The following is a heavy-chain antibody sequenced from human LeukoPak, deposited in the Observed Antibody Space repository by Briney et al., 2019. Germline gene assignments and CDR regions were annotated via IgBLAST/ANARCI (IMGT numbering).Heavy chain of an antibody. D-gene: IGHD5-18*01. CDR1: GFTFSICA. Sequence: GGSLRLSCAASGFTFSICAMSWVRQAPGKGLEWVSTISGSGDYTYYADSVKGRFTISRDNSKNTLYLQMNSLRAEDTAVYYCAKDTYTYGPRTIDYWGQGTLVTVSS. CDR3: AKDTYTYGPRTIDY. J-gene: IGHJ4*02. V-gene: IGHV3-23*01. CDR2: ISGSGDYT.